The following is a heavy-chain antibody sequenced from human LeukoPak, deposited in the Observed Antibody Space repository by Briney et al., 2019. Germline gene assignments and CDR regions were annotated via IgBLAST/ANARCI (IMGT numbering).Heavy chain of an antibody. Sequence: SQTLSLTCTVSGGSISSGSYYWSWIRQPAGKGLEWIGRIYTSGSTNYNPSLKSRVTISVDTSKNQFSLKLSSVTAADTAVYYCARETLIFGVDCWGQGTLVTVSS. D-gene: IGHD3-3*01. CDR2: IYTSGST. CDR3: ARETLIFGVDC. V-gene: IGHV4-61*02. J-gene: IGHJ4*02. CDR1: GGSISSGSYY.